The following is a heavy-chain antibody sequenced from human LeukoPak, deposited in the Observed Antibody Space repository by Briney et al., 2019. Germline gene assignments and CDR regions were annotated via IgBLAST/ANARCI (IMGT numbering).Heavy chain of an antibody. Sequence: PGGSLRLSFAASGFTVSSNYMTWVRQAPGKGMEWVSVIYSGGYTYYADSVKGRFTISRDNSKNTLYLQMNSLRAEDTAVYCCAKDAYSYGYFDYWGQGTLVTVSS. CDR3: AKDAYSYGYFDY. CDR2: IYSGGYT. CDR1: GFTVSSNY. D-gene: IGHD5-18*01. J-gene: IGHJ4*02. V-gene: IGHV3-53*01.